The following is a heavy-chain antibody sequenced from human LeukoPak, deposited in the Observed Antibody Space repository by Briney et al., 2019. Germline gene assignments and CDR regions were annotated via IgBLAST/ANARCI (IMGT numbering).Heavy chain of an antibody. Sequence: ASVKVSGKASGGTFSSYAISWVRQAPGQGLEWMGRIIPIFGTANYAQKFQGRVTITADKSTSTAYMELSSLRSEDTAVYYCARGWIAARRSERPGYYMDVWGKGTTVTVSS. D-gene: IGHD6-6*01. V-gene: IGHV1-69*06. CDR1: GGTFSSYA. CDR3: ARGWIAARRSERPGYYMDV. CDR2: IIPIFGTA. J-gene: IGHJ6*03.